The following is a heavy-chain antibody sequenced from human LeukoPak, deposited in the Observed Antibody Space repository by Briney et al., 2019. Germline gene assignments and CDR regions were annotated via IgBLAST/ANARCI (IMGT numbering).Heavy chain of an antibody. V-gene: IGHV4-59*08. D-gene: IGHD7-27*01. CDR2: IYYSWST. CDR1: GGSISSYY. CDR3: ARLTWGFWFDP. Sequence: SETLSLTCTVSGGSISSYYWSWIRQPPGKGLEWIGYIYYSWSTNYNPSLKSRVTISVDTSKNQSSLKLSSVTAADTAVYYCARLTWGFWFDPWGQGTLVTVSS. J-gene: IGHJ5*02.